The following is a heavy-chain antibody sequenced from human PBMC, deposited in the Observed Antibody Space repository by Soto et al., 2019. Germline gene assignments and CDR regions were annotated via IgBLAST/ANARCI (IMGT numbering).Heavy chain of an antibody. D-gene: IGHD2-15*01. CDR3: ARDSRDVVVVAATPVIYYYYGMDV. CDR2: IYYSGST. J-gene: IGHJ6*02. CDR1: GGSISSGDYY. Sequence: KPSETLSLTCTVSGGSISSGDYYWSWIRQPPGKGLEWIGYIYYSGSTYYNPSLKSRVTISVDTSKNQFSLKLSSVTAADTAVYYCARDSRDVVVVAATPVIYYYYGMDVWGQGTTVTVSS. V-gene: IGHV4-30-4*01.